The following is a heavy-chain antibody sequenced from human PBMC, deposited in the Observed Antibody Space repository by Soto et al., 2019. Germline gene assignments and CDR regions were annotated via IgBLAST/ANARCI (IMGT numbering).Heavy chain of an antibody. CDR1: GYTFTIYG. CDR3: ARHKSSGINKPWYFDL. V-gene: IGHV1-18*01. J-gene: IGHJ2*01. Sequence: ASVKVSCKASGYTFTIYGISWVLQAPGQGLEWMGWISAYNGNRNYAQKLQGRVTMTTDTSTSTAYMELRSLRSDDTAVYYCARHKSSGINKPWYFDLWGRVTLVNVS. CDR2: ISAYNGNR. D-gene: IGHD1-26*01.